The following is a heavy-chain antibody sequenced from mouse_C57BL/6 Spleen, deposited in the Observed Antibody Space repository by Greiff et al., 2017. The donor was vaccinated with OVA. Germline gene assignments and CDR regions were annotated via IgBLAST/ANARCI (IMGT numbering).Heavy chain of an antibody. CDR3: ARRGGLDYYAMDY. J-gene: IGHJ4*01. Sequence: QVQLQQSGPELVKPGASVKISCKASGYAFSSSWMNWVKQRPEKGLEWIGRIYPGDGDTNYNGKFKGKATLTADKSSSTAYMQLSSLTSEDSAVYFCARRGGLDYYAMDYWGQGTSVTVSS. CDR1: GYAFSSSW. D-gene: IGHD2-13*01. V-gene: IGHV1-82*01. CDR2: IYPGDGDT.